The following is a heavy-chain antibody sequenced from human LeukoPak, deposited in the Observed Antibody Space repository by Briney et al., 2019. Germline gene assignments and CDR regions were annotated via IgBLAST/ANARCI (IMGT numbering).Heavy chain of an antibody. D-gene: IGHD6-19*01. Sequence: SETLSLTCTVSGGSISSSSYYWGWIRRPPGKGLEWIGSIYYSGSSYYNPSRRSRVTISVDPSKSQFSLKLSSETAAETAVYDCAEGSAGTLVGAFDIGGQGTMVTVSS. CDR2: IYYSGSS. V-gene: IGHV4-39*01. J-gene: IGHJ3*02. CDR1: GGSISSSSYY. CDR3: AEGSAGTLVGAFDI.